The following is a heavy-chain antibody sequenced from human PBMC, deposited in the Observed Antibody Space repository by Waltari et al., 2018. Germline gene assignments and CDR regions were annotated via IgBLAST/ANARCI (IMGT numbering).Heavy chain of an antibody. V-gene: IGHV4-34*01. CDR3: ARHAFSEFAY. Sequence: QVQLQQWGAGLLKPSETLSLTCAVYGGYFSGYYWSWIRQPPGKGLEWIGEINHSGSTNYNPSLKSRVTISVDTSKNQFSLKLSSVTAADTAVYYCARHAFSEFAYWGQGTLVTVSS. J-gene: IGHJ4*02. CDR2: INHSGST. D-gene: IGHD3-16*01. CDR1: GGYFSGYY.